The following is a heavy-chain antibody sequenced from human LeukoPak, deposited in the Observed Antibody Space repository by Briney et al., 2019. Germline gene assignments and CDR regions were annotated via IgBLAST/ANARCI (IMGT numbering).Heavy chain of an antibody. V-gene: IGHV3-48*01. Sequence: GGSLRLSCAASGFTFSTYGTSWVRQATGKGLGWVPYISSSSTTIYYADSVKGRFTISRDNAKNSLYLQLNSLRADDTAVFYCAKGDGVAVNFFDFWGQGTLVTVSS. J-gene: IGHJ4*02. CDR1: GFTFSTYG. D-gene: IGHD3-22*01. CDR3: AKGDGVAVNFFDF. CDR2: ISSSSTTI.